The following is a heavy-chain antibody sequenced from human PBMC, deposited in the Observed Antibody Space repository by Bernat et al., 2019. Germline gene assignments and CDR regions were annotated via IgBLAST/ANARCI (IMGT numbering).Heavy chain of an antibody. CDR2: FRGGDEST. J-gene: IGHJ3*02. D-gene: IGHD3-22*01. Sequence: EVHLLESGGGLVQPGGSLRLSCAASGFTFSSYAMSWVRQAPGKGLEWVSTFRGGDESTFYADSVKGRFTISRANSKNTMYLQMNSLRVEDTAVYYCAKGGPLLRENDAFDIWGQGTMVTVSS. CDR1: GFTFSSYA. CDR3: AKGGPLLRENDAFDI. V-gene: IGHV3-23*01.